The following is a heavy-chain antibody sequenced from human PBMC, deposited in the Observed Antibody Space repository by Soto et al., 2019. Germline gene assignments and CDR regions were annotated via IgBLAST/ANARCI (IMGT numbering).Heavy chain of an antibody. CDR3: ARDRMGDDYFDY. D-gene: IGHD3-16*01. V-gene: IGHV3-7*01. J-gene: IGHJ4*02. Sequence: GGSLSLSCAASGFDCSYFWMAWIRQAPGKGLEWVANIKQDGDKKYYVDSVEGRFTISRDNAKNSLYLQMDSLRAEDTALYFCARDRMGDDYFDYLGPGTQVTVSS. CDR2: IKQDGDKK. CDR1: GFDCSYFW.